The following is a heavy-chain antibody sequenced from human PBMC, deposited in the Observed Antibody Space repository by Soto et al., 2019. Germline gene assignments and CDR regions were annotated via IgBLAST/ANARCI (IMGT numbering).Heavy chain of an antibody. CDR3: ATGMGRYLDL. CDR2: VSASART. D-gene: IGHD2-8*01. V-gene: IGHV4-4*07. Sequence: QVQLQESGPGLVKPSETLSLTCTVSGDSISNVYWSWIRQPAGKGLESMGRVSASARTNYNPSFQSRVTMSLDTYQTQFSLRLTSLSAADTAVYFCATGMGRYLDLWGRGTLVIVSS. J-gene: IGHJ2*01. CDR1: GDSISNVY.